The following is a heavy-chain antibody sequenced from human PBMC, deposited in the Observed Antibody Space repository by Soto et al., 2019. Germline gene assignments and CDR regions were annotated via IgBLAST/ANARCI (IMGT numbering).Heavy chain of an antibody. CDR1: GYTLTSYG. J-gene: IGHJ4*02. Sequence: ASVKVSCKASGYTLTSYGISWVRQAPGQGLEWMGWISAYNGNTNYAQKLQGRVTMTTDTSTSTAYMELRSLRSDDTAVYYCARDLGEDIVVVVAAMDYWGQGTLVTVSS. CDR2: ISAYNGNT. V-gene: IGHV1-18*01. D-gene: IGHD2-15*01. CDR3: ARDLGEDIVVVVAAMDY.